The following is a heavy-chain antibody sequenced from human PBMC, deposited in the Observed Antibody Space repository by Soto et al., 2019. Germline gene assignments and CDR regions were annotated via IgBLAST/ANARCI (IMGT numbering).Heavy chain of an antibody. Sequence: GGSLRLSCAASGFTFSSYGMHWVRQAPGKGLEWVAVISYDGSNKYYADSVKGRFTISRDNSKNTLYLQMNSLRAEDTAVYYCAKVGSMIVVALTLDYWGQGTLVTVSS. V-gene: IGHV3-30*18. CDR1: GFTFSSYG. D-gene: IGHD3-22*01. CDR2: ISYDGSNK. J-gene: IGHJ4*02. CDR3: AKVGSMIVVALTLDY.